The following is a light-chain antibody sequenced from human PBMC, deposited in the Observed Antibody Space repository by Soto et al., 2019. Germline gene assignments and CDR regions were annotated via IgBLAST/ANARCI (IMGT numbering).Light chain of an antibody. CDR2: GAS. Sequence: IVLTQSPGTLSFSPGERVTLSCRASQSLSSSYLAWYQQKPGQAPRLLMYGASRRDSGIPDRFSGSGAGTDFTLTISRLEPEDFAMYYCLRYGSSPLVFGGRNKV. V-gene: IGKV3-20*01. CDR1: QSLSSSY. J-gene: IGKJ4*01. CDR3: LRYGSSPLV.